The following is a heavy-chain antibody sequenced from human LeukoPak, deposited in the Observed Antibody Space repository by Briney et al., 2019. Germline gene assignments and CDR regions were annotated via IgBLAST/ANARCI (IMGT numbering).Heavy chain of an antibody. V-gene: IGHV3-30*02. J-gene: IGHJ4*02. CDR1: GFIFSSYG. CDR3: VRSGYSYDYDY. Sequence: GGSLRLSCAASGFIFSSYGMNWVRQAPGKGLEWVAFIRYDESNTFYADSVKGRFTISRDNSRKMLYLQMNSLRAEDTSVYYCVRSGYSYDYDYWGQGTLVTVSS. D-gene: IGHD5-12*01. CDR2: IRYDESNT.